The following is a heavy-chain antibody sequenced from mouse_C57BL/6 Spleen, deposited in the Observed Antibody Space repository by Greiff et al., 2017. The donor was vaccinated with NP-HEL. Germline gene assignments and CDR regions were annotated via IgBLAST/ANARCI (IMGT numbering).Heavy chain of an antibody. D-gene: IGHD3-2*02. J-gene: IGHJ2*01. CDR3: TDSSGPYYFDY. CDR2: IDPENGDT. CDR1: GFNIKDDY. Sequence: EVQLQQSGAELVRPGASVKLSCTASGFNIKDDYMHWVKQRPEQGLEWIGWIDPENGDTEYASKFQGKATITADTSSNTAYLQLSSLTSEDTAVSYCTDSSGPYYFDYWGEDTTLSVSS. V-gene: IGHV14-4*01.